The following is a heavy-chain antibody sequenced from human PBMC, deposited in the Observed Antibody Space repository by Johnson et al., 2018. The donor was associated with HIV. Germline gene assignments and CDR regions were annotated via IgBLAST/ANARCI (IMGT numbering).Heavy chain of an antibody. CDR2: ISYDGSNK. CDR3: ASNHYYGPGTPHPRALAFDI. Sequence: QVQLVESGGGVVQPGRSLRLSCAASGFTFSSYAMHWVRQAPGKGLEWVSVISYDGSNKYNADSVKGRFTISRDNSKKMLYLHMNSLRAEDTAVYYCASNHYYGPGTPHPRALAFDIWGQGTMVTVSS. V-gene: IGHV3-30-3*01. J-gene: IGHJ3*02. D-gene: IGHD3-10*01. CDR1: GFTFSSYA.